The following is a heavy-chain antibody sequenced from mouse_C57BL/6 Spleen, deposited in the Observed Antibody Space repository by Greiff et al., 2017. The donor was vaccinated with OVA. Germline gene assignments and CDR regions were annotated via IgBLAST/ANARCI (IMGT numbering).Heavy chain of an antibody. CDR1: GFTFSDYG. CDR2: ISSGSSTI. D-gene: IGHD1-1*01. V-gene: IGHV5-17*01. Sequence: EVQGVESGGGLVKPGGSLKLSCAASGFTFSDYGMHWVRQAPEKGLEWVAYISSGSSTIYYADTVTGRFTISRDNAKNTLFLQMTSLRSEDTAMYYCARTYYYGSSREDYAMDYWGQGTSVTVSS. CDR3: ARTYYYGSSREDYAMDY. J-gene: IGHJ4*01.